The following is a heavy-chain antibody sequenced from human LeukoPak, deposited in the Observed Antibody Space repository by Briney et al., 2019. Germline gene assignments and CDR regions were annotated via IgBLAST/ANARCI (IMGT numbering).Heavy chain of an antibody. J-gene: IGHJ6*03. D-gene: IGHD3-22*01. Sequence: SQTLSLTCTVSGGSISSGSYYWSWIRQPAGEGLEWIGRIYISGSTNYNPSLKSRVTISVDTSKNQFSLKLSSVTAADTAVYYCARERIPMIVVVSHYYYYMDVWGKGTTVTVSS. CDR3: ARERIPMIVVVSHYYYYMDV. CDR1: GGSISSGSYY. V-gene: IGHV4-61*02. CDR2: IYISGST.